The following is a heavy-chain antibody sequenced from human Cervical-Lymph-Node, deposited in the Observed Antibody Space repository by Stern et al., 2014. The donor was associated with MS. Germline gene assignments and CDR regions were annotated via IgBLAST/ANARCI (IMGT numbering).Heavy chain of an antibody. CDR2: IIPIFGTA. CDR3: ARGELKEGSVRGMDV. Sequence: VQLGEPGAEVKKPGSSVKVSCKASGGTFSSYAISWVRQAPGQGLEGMGGIIPIFGTANYAQKFQGRVTITADESTSTAYMELSSLRSEDTVVYYCARGELKEGSVRGMDVWGQGTTVTVSS. V-gene: IGHV1-69*01. CDR1: GGTFSSYA. J-gene: IGHJ6*02. D-gene: IGHD1-26*01.